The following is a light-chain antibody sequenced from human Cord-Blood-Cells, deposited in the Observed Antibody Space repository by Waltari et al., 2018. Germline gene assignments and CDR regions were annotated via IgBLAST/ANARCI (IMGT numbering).Light chain of an antibody. CDR2: AVS. J-gene: IGKJ4*02. CDR3: QQYYSYPLT. Sequence: IRMTQSPSSFSASTGDRVTITCRASQGISSYLAWYQQKPGKAPKRLIYAVSTVQSGVPSRFSGSGSGTDFTLTISCLQSEDFATYYCQQYYSYPLTFGGGTKVEIK. CDR1: QGISSY. V-gene: IGKV1-8*01.